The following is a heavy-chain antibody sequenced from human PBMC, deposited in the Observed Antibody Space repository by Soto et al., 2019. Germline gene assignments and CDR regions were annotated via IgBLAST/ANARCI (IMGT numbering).Heavy chain of an antibody. CDR2: IIPLFNAT. J-gene: IGHJ4*02. CDR3: AINAERNAPKFDF. Sequence: GASVKVSCKTSGGIFKNFDIGWVRQSPGQGLEWMGEIIPLFNATNYAQKFRGRVTVTADESTRTAYMELTRLTYDDTAVYFCAINAERNAPKFDFWGQGHWSPSPQ. CDR1: GGIFKNFD. D-gene: IGHD2-2*01. V-gene: IGHV1-69*13.